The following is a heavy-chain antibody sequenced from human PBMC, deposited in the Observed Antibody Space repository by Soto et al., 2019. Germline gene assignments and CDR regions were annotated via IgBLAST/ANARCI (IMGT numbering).Heavy chain of an antibody. Sequence: ASVEVSWEASGYTFTSYDMQWVRQAPGQGLEWMGIINPSGGSTSYAQKFQGRVTMTRDTSTSTVYMELSSLRSEDTAVYYCARGRKNFDYWGQGTLVTVSS. V-gene: IGHV1-46*01. J-gene: IGHJ4*02. CDR2: INPSGGST. CDR1: GYTFTSYD. CDR3: ARGRKNFDY.